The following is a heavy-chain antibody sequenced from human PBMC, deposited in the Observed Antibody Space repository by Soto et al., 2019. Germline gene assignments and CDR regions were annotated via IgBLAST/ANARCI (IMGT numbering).Heavy chain of an antibody. V-gene: IGHV3-15*01. CDR2: IKRQADGGTT. CDR1: GFTFSDTY. CDR3: TTGLSNGYYNFDY. J-gene: IGHJ4*02. Sequence: EVQLVESGGGLLKPGDSLRLSCATSGFTFSDTYLSWVRQAPGKGLGWDGRIKRQADGGTTDYAAPVKDRFTISRDDSKNTLYLQMNSLKTEDTALYYCTTGLSNGYYNFDYWGQGTLVTVSS. D-gene: IGHD3-22*01.